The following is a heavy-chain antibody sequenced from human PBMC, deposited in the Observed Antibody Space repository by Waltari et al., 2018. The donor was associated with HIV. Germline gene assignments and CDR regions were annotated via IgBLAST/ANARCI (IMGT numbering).Heavy chain of an antibody. CDR2: IKQDGSEK. V-gene: IGHV3-7*04. Sequence: EVQLVESGGGLVQPGGSLRLPCADSGFPFSSDWMGWGRQAPGKGLEWVANIKQDGSEKYYVDSVNGRFTISRDNAENSLYLQMNSLRAEDTAVYYCARGGFYGSGSKVNWGQGTLVTVSS. CDR3: ARGGFYGSGSKVN. J-gene: IGHJ4*02. D-gene: IGHD3-10*01. CDR1: GFPFSSDW.